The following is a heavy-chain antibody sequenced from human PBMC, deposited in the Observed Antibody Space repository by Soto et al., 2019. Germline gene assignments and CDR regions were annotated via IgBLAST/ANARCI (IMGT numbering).Heavy chain of an antibody. V-gene: IGHV3-9*01. CDR1: GFTFDDYA. CDR2: ISWNSGSM. CDR3: AKDTEYSSSSAFDI. Sequence: GGSLRLSCAASGFTFDDYAMHWVRQAPGKGLEWVSGISWNSGSMGYADSVKGRFTISRDNAKNSLYLQMNSLRAEDTALYYCAKDTEYSSSSAFDIWGQGTMVTVSS. J-gene: IGHJ3*02. D-gene: IGHD6-6*01.